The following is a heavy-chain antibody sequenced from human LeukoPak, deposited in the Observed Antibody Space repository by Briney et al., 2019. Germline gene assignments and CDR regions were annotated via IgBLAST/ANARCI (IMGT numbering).Heavy chain of an antibody. J-gene: IGHJ4*02. CDR3: ARDSTYYYDSGSSGPHYFDN. D-gene: IGHD3-10*01. V-gene: IGHV3-30*01. Sequence: GGSLRLSCAASGFTFSNYAMHWVRQAPGKGLEWVSLISSGGTYEYYADSVKGRFTISRDNSRNTLYLQLNSLRAEDTAVYYCARDSTYYYDSGSSGPHYFDNWGQGTLVTVSS. CDR1: GFTFSNYA. CDR2: ISSGGTYE.